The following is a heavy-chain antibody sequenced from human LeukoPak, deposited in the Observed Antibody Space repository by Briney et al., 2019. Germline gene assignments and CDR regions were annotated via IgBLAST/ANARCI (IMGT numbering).Heavy chain of an antibody. Sequence: GGSLRLSCAASGFTFGTFWMSWVRQAPGKGLEWVANINQDGTEKHYVDSVKGRFTISRDNAKKSLYLQMNSLRAEDTAVYYCARDRVGATTNFDYWGQGTLVTVSS. D-gene: IGHD1-26*01. CDR1: GFTFGTFW. V-gene: IGHV3-7*03. J-gene: IGHJ4*02. CDR2: INQDGTEK. CDR3: ARDRVGATTNFDY.